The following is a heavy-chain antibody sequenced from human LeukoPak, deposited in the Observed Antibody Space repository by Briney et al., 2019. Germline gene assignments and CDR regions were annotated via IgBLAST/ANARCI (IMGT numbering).Heavy chain of an antibody. J-gene: IGHJ4*02. CDR3: ARDRPDYYGSGSYYTR. D-gene: IGHD3-10*01. CDR2: INPNSGGT. CDR1: GYPFTGYY. Sequence: ASVKVSCKTSGYPFTGYYIYWVRQAPGQGLEWMGWINPNSGGTNYAQKFQGRVTMTRDTSISTAYMELSRLRSDDTAVYYCARDRPDYYGSGSYYTRWGQGTLVTVSS. V-gene: IGHV1-2*02.